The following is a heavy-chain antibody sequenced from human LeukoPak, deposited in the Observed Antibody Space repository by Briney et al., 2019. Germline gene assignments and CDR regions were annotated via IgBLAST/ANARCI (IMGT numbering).Heavy chain of an antibody. CDR2: ISYDGSNK. Sequence: PGGSLRLSCAPSGFTFSRHGMHWVRQAPGEGLEWVAVISYDGSNKYYADSVKGRFTISRDNSKNTLYLQMNSLRAEDTAVYYCAKAKYYYDSSGFFDYWGQGTLVTVSS. D-gene: IGHD3-22*01. CDR1: GFTFSRHG. V-gene: IGHV3-30*18. J-gene: IGHJ4*02. CDR3: AKAKYYYDSSGFFDY.